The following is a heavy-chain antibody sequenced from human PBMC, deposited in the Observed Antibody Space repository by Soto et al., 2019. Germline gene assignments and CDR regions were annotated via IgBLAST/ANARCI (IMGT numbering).Heavy chain of an antibody. CDR2: IKKDGSDK. CDR3: ARDLGTALVGFDYGMDV. D-gene: IGHD5-18*01. V-gene: IGHV3-7*01. CDR1: GFTFINYW. Sequence: GGSLRLSCAASGFTFINYWMICFRHSPFKWLEWVANIKKDGSDKNYVDSVEGRFSIFRDNAKNSLYLQMYGLRAEDTAVYYCARDLGTALVGFDYGMDVWGQGTTVTVSS. J-gene: IGHJ6*02.